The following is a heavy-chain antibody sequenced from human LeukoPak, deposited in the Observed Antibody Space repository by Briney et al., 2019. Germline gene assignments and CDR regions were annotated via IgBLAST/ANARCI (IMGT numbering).Heavy chain of an antibody. J-gene: IGHJ4*02. CDR2: IYYSGST. CDR1: GGSISSYY. CDR3: ARDVQFRFDY. V-gene: IGHV4-59*01. D-gene: IGHD5-24*01. Sequence: SETLSLTCTVAGGSISSYYWSWIRQPPGKGLEWIGYIYYSGSTNYNPSLKSRVTISVDTSKNQFSLKLSSVTAADTALYYCARDVQFRFDYWGQGTLVTVSS.